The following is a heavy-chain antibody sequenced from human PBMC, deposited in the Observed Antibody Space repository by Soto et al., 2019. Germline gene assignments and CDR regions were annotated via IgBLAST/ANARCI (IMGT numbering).Heavy chain of an antibody. CDR3: ARVRGGYYLDL. CDR1: GFTFSTYS. CDR2: ISSSSSTI. Sequence: PGGSLRLSCAASGFTFSTYSMNWVRQAPGKGLEWVSFISSSSSTIYYADSVKGRFTISRDDSKNSLYLQTNSLRDEDTSVYSCARVRGGYYLDLWAVAPWSPSPQ. J-gene: IGHJ2*01. V-gene: IGHV3-48*02. D-gene: IGHD6-13*01.